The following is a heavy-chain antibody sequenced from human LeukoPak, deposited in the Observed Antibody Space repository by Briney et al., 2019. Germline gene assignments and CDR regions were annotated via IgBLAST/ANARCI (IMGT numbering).Heavy chain of an antibody. V-gene: IGHV1-46*01. Sequence: ASVKVSCKASGYTFTGYYMHWVRQAPGQGLEWMGIINPSGGSTSYAQKFQGRVTMTRDMSTSTVYMELSSLRSEDTAVYYCARVPVATGRYFDYWGQGTLVTVSS. J-gene: IGHJ4*02. CDR3: ARVPVATGRYFDY. CDR2: INPSGGST. CDR1: GYTFTGYY. D-gene: IGHD5-12*01.